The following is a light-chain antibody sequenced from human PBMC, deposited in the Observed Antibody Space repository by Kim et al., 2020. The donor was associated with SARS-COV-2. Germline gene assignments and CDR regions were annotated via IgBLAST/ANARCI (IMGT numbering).Light chain of an antibody. CDR1: SSNIGRYT. CDR2: IND. J-gene: IGLJ3*02. V-gene: IGLV1-44*01. Sequence: QSVLIQPPSVSGTPGQTATISCSGGSSNIGRYTVNWYQHLPGAAPKLLMYINDERPSGVPDRFSGSKSGTSASLAIRGLQSEDEGHYYCAAWDGSLNAWVFGGGTQLTVL. CDR3: AAWDGSLNAWV.